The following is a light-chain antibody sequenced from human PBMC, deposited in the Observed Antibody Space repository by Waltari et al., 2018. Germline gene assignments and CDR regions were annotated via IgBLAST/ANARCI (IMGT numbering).Light chain of an antibody. CDR3: QQYDSDSGT. J-gene: IGKJ1*01. CDR1: QNIYSW. CDR2: RAS. V-gene: IGKV1-5*03. Sequence: DIQMTQSPSTLSASVGDRVTITCRASQNIYSWLAWYQQKPGKAPKVLIYRASTLESGVPSRFSGSGSGTEFTLTISNLQADDFATYYCQQYDSDSGTFGQGTKVEI.